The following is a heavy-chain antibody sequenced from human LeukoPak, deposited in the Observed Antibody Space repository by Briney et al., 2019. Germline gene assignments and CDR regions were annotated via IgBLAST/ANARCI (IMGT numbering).Heavy chain of an antibody. J-gene: IGHJ4*02. V-gene: IGHV3-23*01. Sequence: PGGSLRLSCAASGFTFNTYDMSWLRQAPGKGLEWVSSISTSGGSTYYADSVKGRFTISRDNSKNTLYLQMNSLRAEDTAVYYCAKGRTSGYYAHFDQWGQGTQVTVSS. D-gene: IGHD3-22*01. CDR2: ISTSGGST. CDR1: GFTFNTYD. CDR3: AKGRTSGYYAHFDQ.